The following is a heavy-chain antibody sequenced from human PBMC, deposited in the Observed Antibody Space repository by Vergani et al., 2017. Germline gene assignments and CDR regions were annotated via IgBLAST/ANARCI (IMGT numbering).Heavy chain of an antibody. D-gene: IGHD3-10*01. V-gene: IGHV3-NL1*01. CDR2: IYSGGST. CDR3: ARTDGSGSYYPDC. Sequence: QVQLVESGGGVVQPGRSLRLSCAASGFTFSSYGMHWVRQAPGKGLEWVSVIYSGGSTYYADSVKGRFTISRDNSKNTLYLQMNSLRAEDTAVYYCARTDGSGSYYPDCWGQGTLVTVSS. J-gene: IGHJ4*02. CDR1: GFTFSSYG.